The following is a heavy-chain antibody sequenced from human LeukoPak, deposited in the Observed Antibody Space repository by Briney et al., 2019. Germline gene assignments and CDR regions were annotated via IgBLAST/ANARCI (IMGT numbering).Heavy chain of an antibody. Sequence: GGSLRLSCAASGFTVSSNYMSWVRQAPGKGLEWVSVIYSGGSTYYADSVKGRFTISRDNSKNTLYLQMNSLRAEDTAVYYCASHYDSSGFLDYWGQGTLVTVSS. J-gene: IGHJ4*02. V-gene: IGHV3-53*01. CDR2: IYSGGST. CDR3: ASHYDSSGFLDY. D-gene: IGHD3-22*01. CDR1: GFTVSSNY.